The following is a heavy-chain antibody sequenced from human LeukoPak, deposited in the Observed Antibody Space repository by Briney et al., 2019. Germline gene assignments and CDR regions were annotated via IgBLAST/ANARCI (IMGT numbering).Heavy chain of an antibody. Sequence: GGSLRLSCAASGFTFDDYAMHWVRQAPGKGLEWVSGISWNSGSIGYADSLKGRFTISRDNAKNSLYLQMNSLRAEDTALYFCAKDMSSIAFYDMDVWGQGTTVTVSS. CDR2: ISWNSGSI. J-gene: IGHJ6*02. D-gene: IGHD6-19*01. V-gene: IGHV3-9*01. CDR1: GFTFDDYA. CDR3: AKDMSSIAFYDMDV.